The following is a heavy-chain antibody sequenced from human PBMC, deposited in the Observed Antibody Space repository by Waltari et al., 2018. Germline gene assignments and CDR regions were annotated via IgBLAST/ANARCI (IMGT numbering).Heavy chain of an antibody. CDR2: IIPIFGTA. V-gene: IGHV1-69*13. CDR1: GGTFSSYA. CDR3: ARGLVDPEGNAPNFDY. J-gene: IGHJ4*02. Sequence: QVQLVQSGAEVKKPGSSVKVSCKASGGTFSSYAISWVRQAPGQGLEWMGGIIPIFGTANYAQKFQGRVTITADESTSTAYMGLSSLRSEDTAVYYCARGLVDPEGNAPNFDYWGQGTLVTVSS. D-gene: IGHD2-8*02.